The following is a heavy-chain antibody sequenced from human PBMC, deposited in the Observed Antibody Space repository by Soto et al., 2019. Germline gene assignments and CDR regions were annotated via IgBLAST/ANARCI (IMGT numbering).Heavy chain of an antibody. V-gene: IGHV1-18*01. Sequence: QAQLVQSGAEVEKPGASVKVSRKASGYTFSSYGISWVRQAPGQGLEWMGWISAYNGNTNYAQKLQGRVTMTTDTSTRTAYMELRSLRSDDTAVYYCARDGSYYYGSGSYYTPAKIDYWGQGTLVTVSS. J-gene: IGHJ4*02. D-gene: IGHD3-10*01. CDR3: ARDGSYYYGSGSYYTPAKIDY. CDR1: GYTFSSYG. CDR2: ISAYNGNT.